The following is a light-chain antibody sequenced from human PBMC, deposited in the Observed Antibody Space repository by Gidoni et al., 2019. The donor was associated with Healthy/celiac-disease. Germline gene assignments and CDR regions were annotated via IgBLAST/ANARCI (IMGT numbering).Light chain of an antibody. CDR1: QRVSSN. Sequence: EIVMTQSTATLSVSPGERATLSCRASQRVSSNLSWYQQKPGQAPRLLIYGASTRATGIPARFSGSGSGTEFTLTISSLQSEDFAVYYCQQYNNWPPVYTFGQGTKLEIK. CDR2: GAS. V-gene: IGKV3-15*01. CDR3: QQYNNWPPVYT. J-gene: IGKJ2*01.